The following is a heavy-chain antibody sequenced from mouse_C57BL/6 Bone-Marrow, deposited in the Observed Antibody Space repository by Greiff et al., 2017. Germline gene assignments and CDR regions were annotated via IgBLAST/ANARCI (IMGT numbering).Heavy chain of an antibody. CDR1: GYTFTDYE. J-gene: IGHJ1*03. CDR2: IDPETGGT. CDR3: TRRDTTVVAPQYWYFRV. D-gene: IGHD1-1*01. Sequence: VQLQQSGAELVRPGASVTLSCKASGYTFTDYEMHWVKQTPVHGLEWIGAIDPETGGTAYNQKFKGKAILTADKSSSTAYLELRSLTSEDSAVYYWTRRDTTVVAPQYWYFRVWGTGTTVTVSS. V-gene: IGHV1-15*01.